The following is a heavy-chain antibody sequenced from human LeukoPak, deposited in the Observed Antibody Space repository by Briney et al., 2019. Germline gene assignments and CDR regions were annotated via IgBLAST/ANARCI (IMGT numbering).Heavy chain of an antibody. V-gene: IGHV4-38-2*01. CDR2: IFYSGST. CDR3: ARGKSYYDFWSGYSHFDY. CDR1: GYSIRSGHY. D-gene: IGHD3-3*01. Sequence: PSETLSLTCVVSGYSIRSGHYWGWMRQPPGKGLEWIGSIFYSGSTSYNPSLKSRVTISIHTSENQFSLNLSSVTAADTAIYYCARGKSYYDFWSGYSHFDYWGQGTLVTVSS. J-gene: IGHJ4*02.